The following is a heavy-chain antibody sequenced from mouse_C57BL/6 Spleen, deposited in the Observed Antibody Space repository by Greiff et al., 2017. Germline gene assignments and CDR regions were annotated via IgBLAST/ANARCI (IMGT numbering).Heavy chain of an antibody. Sequence: QVQLQQSGPGLVQPSQSLSITCTASGFSLTSYGVHWVRQSPGKGLEWLGVIWSGGSTDYNAAFISRLSISKDNSKSQVFFKMNSLQADDTAIYYCAEYSRYARDYWGQGTSVTVSS. CDR2: IWSGGST. V-gene: IGHV2-2*01. CDR3: AEYSRYARDY. D-gene: IGHD2-12*01. J-gene: IGHJ4*01. CDR1: GFSLTSYG.